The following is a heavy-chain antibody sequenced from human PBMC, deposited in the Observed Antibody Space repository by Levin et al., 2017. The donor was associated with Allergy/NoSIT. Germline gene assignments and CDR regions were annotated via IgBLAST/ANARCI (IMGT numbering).Heavy chain of an antibody. Sequence: GESLKISCAASGFTFSIYAMHWVRQSPGKGLEWVAIISYDGTKKFYADSVKGRFTISRDNSRNTLYLEMNDLRAEDTAIFSCARDLSYCSGGSCYQYHGVDVWGQGTTVTVSS. CDR3: ARDLSYCSGGSCYQYHGVDV. D-gene: IGHD2-15*01. V-gene: IGHV3-30-3*01. J-gene: IGHJ6*02. CDR1: GFTFSIYA. CDR2: ISYDGTKK.